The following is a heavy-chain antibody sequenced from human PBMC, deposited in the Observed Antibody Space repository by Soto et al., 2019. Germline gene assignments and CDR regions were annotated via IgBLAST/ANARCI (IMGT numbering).Heavy chain of an antibody. V-gene: IGHV4-31*11. CDR1: GGSISSGGYY. D-gene: IGHD4-17*01. Sequence: SETLSLTCAVSGGSISSGGYYWSWIRQHPGKGLEWIGYIYYSGSTYYNPSLKSRVTISVDTSKNQFSLKLSSVTAADTAVYYCARKATVTTCFDYWGQGTLVTVSS. CDR2: IYYSGST. J-gene: IGHJ4*02. CDR3: ARKATVTTCFDY.